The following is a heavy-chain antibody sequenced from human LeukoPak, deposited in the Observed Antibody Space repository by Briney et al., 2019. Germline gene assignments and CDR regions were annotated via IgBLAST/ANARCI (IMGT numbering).Heavy chain of an antibody. D-gene: IGHD3-10*01. V-gene: IGHV4-34*11. CDR1: GGSFSGYY. CDR3: ARVEGGAGNV. Sequence: SETLSLTCAVYGGSFSGYYWSWIRQPPGKGLEWIGYIYSSGSTNYNPSLKSRVTISVDTSKNQFSLKLGSVTAADTAVYYCARVEGGAGNVWGQGTTVTVSS. J-gene: IGHJ6*02. CDR2: IYSSGST.